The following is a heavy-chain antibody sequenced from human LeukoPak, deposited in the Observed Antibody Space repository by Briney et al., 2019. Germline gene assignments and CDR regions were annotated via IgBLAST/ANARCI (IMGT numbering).Heavy chain of an antibody. Sequence: GGSLRLSCAASGFTFSSYGMNWVRQAPGKGLELVAVISYDGSNKYYADSVKGRFTISRDNSKNTLYLQMNSLRAKDTAVYYCAKDGSSGYYPYAFDIWGQGTKVTVSS. D-gene: IGHD3-22*01. J-gene: IGHJ3*02. CDR2: ISYDGSNK. CDR1: GFTFSSYG. V-gene: IGHV3-30*18. CDR3: AKDGSSGYYPYAFDI.